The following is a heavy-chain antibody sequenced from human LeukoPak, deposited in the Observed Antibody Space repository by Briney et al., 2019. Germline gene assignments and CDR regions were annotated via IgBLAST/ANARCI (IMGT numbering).Heavy chain of an antibody. CDR3: AREEGFGPSNWFDP. CDR1: GFTFSSYS. V-gene: IGHV3-21*01. J-gene: IGHJ5*02. CDR2: ISSSSYI. D-gene: IGHD3-10*01. Sequence: GGSLRLSCAASGFTFSSYSMNWVRQAPGKGLEWVSSISSSSYIYYADSVKGRFTISRDNAKNSLYLQMNSLRAEDTAVYYCAREEGFGPSNWFDPWGQGTLVTVSS.